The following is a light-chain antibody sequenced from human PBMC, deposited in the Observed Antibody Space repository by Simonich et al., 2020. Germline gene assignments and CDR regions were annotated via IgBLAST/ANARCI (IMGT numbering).Light chain of an antibody. CDR2: AAS. Sequence: DIQLTQSPSFLSASVGDRVTITCRASQGIRRYLAWYQQKPGKAPKLLIYAASTLQSGVPSRFSCSGSGTEFTLTISSLQPEDFATYYCQQLNSYPLTFGGGTKVEIK. CDR3: QQLNSYPLT. CDR1: QGIRRY. J-gene: IGKJ4*01. V-gene: IGKV1-9*01.